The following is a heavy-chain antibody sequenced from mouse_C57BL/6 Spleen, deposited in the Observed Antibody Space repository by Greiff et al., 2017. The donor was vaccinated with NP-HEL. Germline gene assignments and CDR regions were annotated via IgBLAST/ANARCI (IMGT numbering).Heavy chain of an antibody. J-gene: IGHJ3*01. CDR1: GYTFTSYW. CDR3: ARGYDYARFAY. D-gene: IGHD2-4*01. V-gene: IGHV1-55*01. Sequence: QVQLQQPGAELVKPGASVKMSCKASGYTFTSYWITWVKQRPGQGLEWIGDIYPGSGSTNYNEKLKRKATLTVATSSSTAYMQLSSLTSEDSAVYYCARGYDYARFAYWGQGTLVTVSA. CDR2: IYPGSGST.